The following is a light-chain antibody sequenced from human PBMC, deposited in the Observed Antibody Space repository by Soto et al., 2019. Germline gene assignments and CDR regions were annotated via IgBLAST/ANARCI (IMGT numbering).Light chain of an antibody. Sequence: DILMTQSPSPLSASVGDRDTITCRASQGISNSLAWYQQKPGKVPELLIYRASTLQPGVPSRFSGSGSGTDFTLTISSLQPEDVATYYCQKYNSAPRTFGQGTKVDIK. V-gene: IGKV1-27*01. CDR2: RAS. CDR1: QGISNS. CDR3: QKYNSAPRT. J-gene: IGKJ1*01.